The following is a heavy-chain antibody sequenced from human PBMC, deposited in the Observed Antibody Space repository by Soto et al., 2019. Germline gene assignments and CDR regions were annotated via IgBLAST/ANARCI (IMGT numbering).Heavy chain of an antibody. D-gene: IGHD2-2*01. Sequence: PSETLSLTCTVSGGSISSSSYYWGWIRQPPGKGLEWIGSIYYSGSTYYNPSLKSRVTISVDTSKNQFSLKLSSVTAADTAVYYCAFPKYCSSTSCYYFDYWGQGTLVTVS. J-gene: IGHJ4*02. V-gene: IGHV4-39*01. CDR1: GGSISSSSYY. CDR2: IYYSGST. CDR3: AFPKYCSSTSCYYFDY.